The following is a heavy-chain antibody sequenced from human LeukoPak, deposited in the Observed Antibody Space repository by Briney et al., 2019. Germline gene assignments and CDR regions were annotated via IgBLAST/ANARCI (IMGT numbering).Heavy chain of an antibody. Sequence: PGGSLRVSCAASGLTFSSYAMHWVRQAPGKGLEWVAVISYDGSNKYYADSVKGRFTISRDNSKNTLYLQMNSLRAEDTAVYYCAREAIDYYGMDVWGQGTTVTVSS. V-gene: IGHV3-30-3*01. J-gene: IGHJ6*02. CDR1: GLTFSSYA. CDR2: ISYDGSNK. CDR3: AREAIDYYGMDV.